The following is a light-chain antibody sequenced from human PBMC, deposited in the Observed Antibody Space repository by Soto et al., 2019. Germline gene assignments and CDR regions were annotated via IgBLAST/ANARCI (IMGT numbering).Light chain of an antibody. CDR2: DVS. CDR1: SSDVGGYNY. Sequence: QSALTQPASVSGSPGQSITISCTGTSSDVGGYNYVSWYQQHPGKAPKLMIYDVSNRPSGVSNRFSGSKSGNTASLTISGFQAEDEADYYCSSYTSSRPVVFGGGTKLTVL. V-gene: IGLV2-14*01. J-gene: IGLJ2*01. CDR3: SSYTSSRPVV.